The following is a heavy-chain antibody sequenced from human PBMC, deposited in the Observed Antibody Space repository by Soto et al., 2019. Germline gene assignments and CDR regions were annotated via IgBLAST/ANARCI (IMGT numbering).Heavy chain of an antibody. D-gene: IGHD2-2*02. CDR1: GFTFSSYW. J-gene: IGHJ6*02. V-gene: IGHV3-74*01. CDR3: ARGVGYCSSTSCYINGMDV. CDR2: INSDGSST. Sequence: GGSLRLSCAASGFTFSSYWMHWVRQAPGKGLVWVSRINSDGSSTSYADSVKGRFTISRDNAKNTLYLQMNSLRAEDTAVYYCARGVGYCSSTSCYINGMDVWGQGTTVTVSS.